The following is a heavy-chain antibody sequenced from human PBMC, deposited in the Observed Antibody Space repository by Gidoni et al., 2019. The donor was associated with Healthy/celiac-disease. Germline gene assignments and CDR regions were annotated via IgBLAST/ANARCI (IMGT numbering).Heavy chain of an antibody. D-gene: IGHD3-3*01. J-gene: IGHJ6*03. CDR3: ARRLRSFWSGYGGGGEYYYYYMDV. CDR2: ISSSGSTI. CDR1: GFTFSDYY. Sequence: QVQLVESGGGLVKPGGSLRLSCAASGFTFSDYYMSWIRQAPGKGLEWVSYISSSGSTIYYADSVKGRFTISRDNAKNSLYLQMNSLRAEDTAVYYCARRLRSFWSGYGGGGEYYYYYMDVWGKGTTVTVSS. V-gene: IGHV3-11*01.